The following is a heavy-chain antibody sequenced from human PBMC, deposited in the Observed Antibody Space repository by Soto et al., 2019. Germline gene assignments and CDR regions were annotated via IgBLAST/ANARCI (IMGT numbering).Heavy chain of an antibody. CDR3: ASPPSIPLEAYCSGGSCLYYYYGMDV. J-gene: IGHJ6*01. CDR1: GFTFSSYS. V-gene: IGHV3-21*01. D-gene: IGHD2-15*01. Sequence: XGSLGLSCAASGFTFSSYSMNWVRQAPGKGLEWVSSISSSSSYIYYADSVKGRFTISRDNAKNSLYLQMNSLRAEDTAVYYCASPPSIPLEAYCSGGSCLYYYYGMDVWRQATTVTVYS. CDR2: ISSSSSYI.